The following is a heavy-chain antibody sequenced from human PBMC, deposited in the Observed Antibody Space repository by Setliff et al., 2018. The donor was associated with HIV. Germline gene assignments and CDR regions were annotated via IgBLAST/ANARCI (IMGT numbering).Heavy chain of an antibody. CDR2: IYYSGST. V-gene: IGHV4-39*07. Sequence: SETLSLTCTVSGETIRNGFYYWHWMRQPPGKGLEWIGSIYYSGSTHYKSSLKSRVTISVDTSKNQFSLRLSSVTAADTAVYYCARGGAVSADCDSWGQGTLVTVSS. D-gene: IGHD2-21*02. CDR1: GETIRNGFYY. J-gene: IGHJ5*01. CDR3: ARGGAVSADCDS.